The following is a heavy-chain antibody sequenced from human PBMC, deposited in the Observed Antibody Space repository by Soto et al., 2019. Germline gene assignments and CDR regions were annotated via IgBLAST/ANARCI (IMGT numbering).Heavy chain of an antibody. D-gene: IGHD3-10*01. CDR3: AKKGWFGELLWEWDYYYGMDV. Sequence: EVQLLESGGGLVQPGGSLRLSCAASGFTFSSYAMSWVRQAPGKGLEWVSAISGSGGSTYYADSVKGRFTISRDNSKNTLYLQMNSLRAEDTAVYYCAKKGWFGELLWEWDYYYGMDVWGQGTTVTVSS. J-gene: IGHJ6*02. CDR1: GFTFSSYA. CDR2: ISGSGGST. V-gene: IGHV3-23*01.